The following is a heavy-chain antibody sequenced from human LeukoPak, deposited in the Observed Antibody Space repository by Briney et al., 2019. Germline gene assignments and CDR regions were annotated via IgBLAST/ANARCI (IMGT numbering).Heavy chain of an antibody. J-gene: IGHJ4*02. Sequence: GASVKVSCKASGYTFTSYGISWVRQAPGQGLEWMGWISAYNGNTNYAQKLQGRVTMTTDTSTSTAYMELRSLRSDDTAVYYCARDRKWELLGGGPFDYWGQGTLVTVSS. V-gene: IGHV1-18*01. CDR1: GYTFTSYG. D-gene: IGHD1-26*01. CDR3: ARDRKWELLGGGPFDY. CDR2: ISAYNGNT.